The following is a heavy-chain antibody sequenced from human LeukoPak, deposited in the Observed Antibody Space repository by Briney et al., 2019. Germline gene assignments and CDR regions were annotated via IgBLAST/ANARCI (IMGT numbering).Heavy chain of an antibody. CDR3: AALVEAGGFDY. D-gene: IGHD1-26*01. J-gene: IGHJ4*02. CDR1: GCTFSSFE. Sequence: RGSLRLSCAASGCTFSSFEMNLVRQAPGKGLEWVSYISSSGSTIYYADSVKGRFTISRDNAKNSLYLQMNSLRAEDTAVYYCAALVEAGGFDYWGQGTLVTVSS. V-gene: IGHV3-48*03. CDR2: ISSSGSTI.